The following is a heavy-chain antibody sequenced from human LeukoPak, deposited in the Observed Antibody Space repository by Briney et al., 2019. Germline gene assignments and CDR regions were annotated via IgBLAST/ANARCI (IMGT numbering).Heavy chain of an antibody. D-gene: IGHD1-26*01. V-gene: IGHV3-9*03. CDR3: AKGGAGGSYSFDY. J-gene: IGHJ4*02. CDR1: GFTFDDYA. Sequence: GGSLRLSCAASGFTFDDYAMHWARQAPGKGLEWVTGISWTSGSIGYADSVKGRFTNSRDNAKNSLYLQMNSLRAEDMALYYCAKGGAGGSYSFDYWGQGTLVTVSS. CDR2: ISWTSGSI.